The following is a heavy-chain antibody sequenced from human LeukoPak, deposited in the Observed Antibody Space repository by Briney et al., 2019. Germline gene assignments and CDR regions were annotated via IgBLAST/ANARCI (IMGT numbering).Heavy chain of an antibody. CDR1: GFTFRSYW. CDR2: IKEDGSEK. Sequence: GGSLRLSCAASGFTFRSYWMSWVRQAPGKGLEWVANIKEDGSEKYYVDSVKGRFTISRDNAKNSLYLQMNSLRAEDTAVYYCGRAGYSSSWPPHYYYGTDVWGQGTTVTVSS. CDR3: GRAGYSSSWPPHYYYGTDV. V-gene: IGHV3-7*05. J-gene: IGHJ6*02. D-gene: IGHD6-13*01.